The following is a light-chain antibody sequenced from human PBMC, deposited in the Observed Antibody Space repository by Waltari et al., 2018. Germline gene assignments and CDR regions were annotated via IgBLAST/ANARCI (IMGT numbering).Light chain of an antibody. Sequence: SVVLSQPPSVSAAPGQTATISCGQNNIETQYVQWYQQRPGQAPELVVCDDTDRPAGIPERFSGSSSGNTATLTISRVEAGDEADYYCQVWDSDSDHVLFGGGTRLTVL. CDR2: DDT. V-gene: IGLV3-21*02. CDR3: QVWDSDSDHVL. CDR1: NIETQY. J-gene: IGLJ2*01.